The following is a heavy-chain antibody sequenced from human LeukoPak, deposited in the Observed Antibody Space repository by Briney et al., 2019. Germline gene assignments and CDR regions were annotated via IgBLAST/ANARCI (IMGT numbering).Heavy chain of an antibody. CDR1: SGSISTSNYY. J-gene: IGHJ4*02. D-gene: IGHD3-10*01. V-gene: IGHV4-39*07. CDR2: IFYTGST. Sequence: SETLSLTCTVSSGSISTSNYYWGWVRQPPGKALEWIGNIFYTGSTYYSPSLKSRVTISVDTSKNQFSLKLSSVTAADTAVYYCARRATMVRGVIGWGQGTLVTVSS. CDR3: ARRATMVRGVIG.